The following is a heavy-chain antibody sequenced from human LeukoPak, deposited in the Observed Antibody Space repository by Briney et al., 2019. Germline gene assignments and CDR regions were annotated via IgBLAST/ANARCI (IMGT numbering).Heavy chain of an antibody. J-gene: IGHJ3*02. V-gene: IGHV1-46*01. CDR2: INPSGGST. CDR3: ARVVMDSSGYTDAFDI. CDR1: GYTFTSYY. Sequence: ASVKVSCKASGYTFTSYYMHWVRQAPGQGLEWMGIINPSGGSTSYAQKFQGRVTMTRDMSTSTVYMELSSLRSEDTAVYYCARVVMDSSGYTDAFDIWGQGTMVTVSS. D-gene: IGHD3-22*01.